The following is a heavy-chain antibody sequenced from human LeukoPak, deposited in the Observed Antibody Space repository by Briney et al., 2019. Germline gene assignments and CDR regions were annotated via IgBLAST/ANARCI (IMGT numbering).Heavy chain of an antibody. D-gene: IGHD6-19*01. CDR2: VKYDGSEK. Sequence: GGSLRLSCTASGFSFSSYWMSWIRQSPGKGLEWVANVKYDGSEKYYLDSVRGRFTNTRDNARNSVFLQMNSLRAEDSGVYYCVRDGRTGWHFDYWGRGTRLTVSS. CDR1: GFSFSSYW. V-gene: IGHV3-7*01. J-gene: IGHJ4*02. CDR3: VRDGRTGWHFDY.